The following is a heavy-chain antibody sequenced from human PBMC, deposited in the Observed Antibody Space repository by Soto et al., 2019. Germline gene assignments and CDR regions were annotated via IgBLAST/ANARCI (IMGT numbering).Heavy chain of an antibody. J-gene: IGHJ5*02. V-gene: IGHV4-39*07. CDR2: IYYSGST. D-gene: IGHD3-3*01. CDR3: ARADIYHFWSGYTNWFDP. CDR1: GGSISSSSYY. Sequence: SDTLSLTCTVSGGSISSSSYYWGWIRQPPGKGLEWIGSIYYSGSTNYNPSLKSRVTISVDKSKNQFSLKLSSVTAADTAVYYCARADIYHFWSGYTNWFDPWGQGTLVTVSS.